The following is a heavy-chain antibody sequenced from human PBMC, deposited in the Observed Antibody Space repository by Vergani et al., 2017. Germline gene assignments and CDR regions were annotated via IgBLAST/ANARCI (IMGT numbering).Heavy chain of an antibody. CDR2: IYGSGNI. V-gene: IGHV4-61*02. CDR1: GVSASSTAFY. J-gene: IGHJ5*02. D-gene: IGHD3/OR15-3a*01. CDR3: ARGETRTDWLDP. Sequence: QVQLQESGPGLVKPFQTLSLTCSVSGVSASSTAFYWNWSRQPAGKRLEWIGSIYGSGNINYNPSLESRATLARDPSKNQFSLKVHSVTAADTAVSCCARGETRTDWLDPWGQGTQVIVSS.